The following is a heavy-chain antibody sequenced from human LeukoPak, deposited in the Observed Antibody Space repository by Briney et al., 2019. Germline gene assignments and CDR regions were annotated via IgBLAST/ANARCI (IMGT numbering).Heavy chain of an antibody. V-gene: IGHV3-11*01. CDR3: ARTAYYYDSSGYDDAFDI. D-gene: IGHD3-22*01. Sequence: GGSLRLSCVASGFTFSDCYMSWIRQAPGKGLEWVTHISSRGTITYYADSVKGRFTISRDNAKNSLCLQMNSLRAEDTAVYYCARTAYYYDSSGYDDAFDIWGQGTMVTVSS. CDR2: ISSRGTIT. J-gene: IGHJ3*02. CDR1: GFTFSDCY.